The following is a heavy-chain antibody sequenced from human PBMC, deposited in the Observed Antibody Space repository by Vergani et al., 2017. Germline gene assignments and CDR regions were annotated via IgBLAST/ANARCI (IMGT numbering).Heavy chain of an antibody. CDR1: GYSFTSYW. V-gene: IGHV5-51*01. D-gene: IGHD2-2*01. J-gene: IGHJ4*02. Sequence: EVQLVQSGAEVKKPGESLKISCKGSGYSFTSYWIGWVRQMPGKGLEWMGIIYPGESDTRYSPSFQGQVTISADKAISTAYLQWSSLKASDTAMYYCARRRYCSSTSCPLFDYWGQGTLVTVSS. CDR2: IYPGESDT. CDR3: ARRRYCSSTSCPLFDY.